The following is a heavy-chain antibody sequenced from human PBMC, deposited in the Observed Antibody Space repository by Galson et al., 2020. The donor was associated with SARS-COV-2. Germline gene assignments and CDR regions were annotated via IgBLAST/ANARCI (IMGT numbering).Heavy chain of an antibody. CDR1: GYTFINYG. J-gene: IGHJ6*04. D-gene: IGHD1-26*01. V-gene: IGHV1-18*01. Sequence: ASVKVSCKTSGYTFINYGITWVRQVPGQRLEWMGWISGYDGHTSYEQRLQGRVSLSADTSAHIAYMELRDLTSVDTAVYYCARRAPIGTSNFLHYHMDVWGTGTTVIVSS. CDR3: ARRAPIGTSNFLHYHMDV. CDR2: ISGYDGHT.